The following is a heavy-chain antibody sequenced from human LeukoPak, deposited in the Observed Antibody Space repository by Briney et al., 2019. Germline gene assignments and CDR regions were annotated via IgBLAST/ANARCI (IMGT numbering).Heavy chain of an antibody. Sequence: GGSLRLSCAASGFSFSTYGMHWVRQAPGKGLEWVTVITYDGSDKYYADSVKGRFTISRDNSRNTLYLQMNSLRVEDTAVYYCAKEVGTFTLDYWGQGTLVTVSS. V-gene: IGHV3-30*18. D-gene: IGHD1-26*01. CDR3: AKEVGTFTLDY. CDR1: GFSFSTYG. CDR2: ITYDGSDK. J-gene: IGHJ4*02.